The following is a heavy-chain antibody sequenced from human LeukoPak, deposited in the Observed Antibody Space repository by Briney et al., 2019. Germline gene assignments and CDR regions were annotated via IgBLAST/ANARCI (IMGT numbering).Heavy chain of an antibody. CDR3: ARHYYGSGSYYHFGTYYYYMDI. D-gene: IGHD3-10*01. CDR1: GGSISSSSYY. V-gene: IGHV4-39*01. CDR2: IYYSGST. Sequence: PSETLSLTCTVSGGSISSSSYYWGWIRQPPGKGLEWIGSIYYSGSTYYNPSLKSRVTISVDTSKNQFSLKLSSVTAADTAVYYCARHYYGSGSYYHFGTYYYYMDIWGKGTTVTVSS. J-gene: IGHJ6*03.